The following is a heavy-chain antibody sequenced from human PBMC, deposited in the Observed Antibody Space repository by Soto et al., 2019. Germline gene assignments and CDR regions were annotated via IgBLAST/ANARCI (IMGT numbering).Heavy chain of an antibody. Sequence: QVQLQESGPGLVKPSETLSLTCPVSGGSISSYYWSWIRQPPGKGLEGIGYIYYSGSTNYNPSLKSRVTISVDTSKNQFSLKLSSVTAADTAVDYCARLYGCAFDIWGQGTMVTVSS. CDR2: IYYSGST. V-gene: IGHV4-59*08. D-gene: IGHD3-16*01. CDR1: GGSISSYY. J-gene: IGHJ3*02. CDR3: ARLYGCAFDI.